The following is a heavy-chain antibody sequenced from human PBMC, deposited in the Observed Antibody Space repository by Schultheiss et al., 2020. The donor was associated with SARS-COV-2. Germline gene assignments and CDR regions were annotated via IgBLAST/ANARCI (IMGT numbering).Heavy chain of an antibody. CDR2: IYYSGST. CDR3: ARVLGFRIYYFDY. CDR1: GGSISSYY. D-gene: IGHD2-21*01. V-gene: IGHV4-59*12. Sequence: SETLSLTCTVSGGSISSYYWSWIRQPPGKGLEWIGYIYYSGSTNYNPSLKSRVTISVDTSKNQFSLKLSSVTAADTAVYYCARVLGFRIYYFDYWGQGTLVTVSS. J-gene: IGHJ4*02.